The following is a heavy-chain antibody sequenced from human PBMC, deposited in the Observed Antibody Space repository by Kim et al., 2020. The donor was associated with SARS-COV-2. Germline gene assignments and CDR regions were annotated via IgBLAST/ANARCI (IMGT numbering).Heavy chain of an antibody. CDR3: ARDPVVSRWLVGGWFDP. Sequence: VKGRFTITRDNAKNSLDLQMNSLRAEETAVYYCARDPVVSRWLVGGWFDPWGQGTLVTVSS. V-gene: IGHV3-11*06. J-gene: IGHJ5*02. D-gene: IGHD6-19*01.